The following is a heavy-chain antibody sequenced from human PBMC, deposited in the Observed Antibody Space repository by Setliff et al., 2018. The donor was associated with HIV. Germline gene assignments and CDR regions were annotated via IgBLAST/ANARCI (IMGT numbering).Heavy chain of an antibody. CDR1: GYSFYQYS. Sequence: GESLKISCQGSGYSFYQYSIAWVRQMPGKGLEWMGIIQPDDSDTRYSPSLQGQVTISADKSISTAYLQWSSLKASDSAVFYCASGPRRVTTIGYYLDYWGQGTLVTVSS. J-gene: IGHJ4*02. CDR2: IQPDDSDT. V-gene: IGHV5-51*01. CDR3: ASGPRRVTTIGYYLDY. D-gene: IGHD4-17*01.